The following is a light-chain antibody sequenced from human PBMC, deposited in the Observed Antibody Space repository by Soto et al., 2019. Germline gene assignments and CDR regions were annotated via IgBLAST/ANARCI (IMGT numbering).Light chain of an antibody. CDR3: QQYDSSPQT. CDR2: GAS. CDR1: QSVSSSY. V-gene: IGKV3-20*01. J-gene: IGKJ1*01. Sequence: EIVLTQSPGTLSLSPGERVTLSCRASQSVSSSYLAWYQQKPGQAPRLLIYGASSRAPGIPDRFSGSGSGTDFTLTISGLEPEDGAVYYCQQYDSSPQTFGQGTKVEI.